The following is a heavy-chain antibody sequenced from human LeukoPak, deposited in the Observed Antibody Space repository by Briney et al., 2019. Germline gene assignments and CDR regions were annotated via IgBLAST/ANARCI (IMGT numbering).Heavy chain of an antibody. J-gene: IGHJ3*01. V-gene: IGHV3-21*01. D-gene: IGHD6-13*01. CDR2: ISSSSYI. CDR3: ARDSSWFAFDL. CDR1: GFTFSSYS. Sequence: GGSLRLSCAASGFTFSSYSMNWVRQAPGKGLEWVSSISSSSYIYYADSVKGRFTISRDNAKNSLYLQMNSLRDEDTAVYYCARDSSWFAFDLWGQGTMVTVSS.